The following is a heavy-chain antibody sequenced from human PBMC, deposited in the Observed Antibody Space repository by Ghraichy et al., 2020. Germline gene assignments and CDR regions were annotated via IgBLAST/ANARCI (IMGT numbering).Heavy chain of an antibody. D-gene: IGHD6-19*01. V-gene: IGHV4-39*01. J-gene: IGHJ3*02. CDR1: GGSISSSSYY. CDR2: IYYSGST. CDR3: ARHMSIAVAGVDAFDI. Sequence: SETLSLTCTVSGGSISSSSYYWGWIRQPPGKGLEWIGSIYYSGSTYYNPSLKSRVTISVDTSKNQFSLKLSSVTAADTAVYYCARHMSIAVAGVDAFDIWGQGTMVTVSS.